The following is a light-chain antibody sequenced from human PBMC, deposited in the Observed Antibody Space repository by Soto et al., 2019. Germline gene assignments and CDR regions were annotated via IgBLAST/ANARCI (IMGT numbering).Light chain of an antibody. CDR2: GVT. Sequence: QSALTQPASVSGSPGQSITISCSGTTNDVGGYNYVSWYQQHPGKAPKLLIYGVTDRPSGVSSRFSGSKSGNAASLTISGLQAEDEGDYYCSSYANYNVVFGGGTQLTVL. CDR3: SSYANYNVV. CDR1: TNDVGGYNY. J-gene: IGLJ2*01. V-gene: IGLV2-14*03.